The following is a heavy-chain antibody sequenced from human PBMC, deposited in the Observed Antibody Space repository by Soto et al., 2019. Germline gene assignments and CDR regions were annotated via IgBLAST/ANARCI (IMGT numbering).Heavy chain of an antibody. J-gene: IGHJ4*02. CDR2: INPNSGDT. V-gene: IGHV1-2*02. CDR3: AREASAVVSLDY. Sequence: ASVKVSCKASGYIFTAYAMHWVRQAPGQGLEWLGWINPNSGDTIYAQKFQDRVTMTCDTSVSTAYLELSSLSSDDTALYYCAREASAVVSLDYWGQGTLVTVSS. D-gene: IGHD2-15*01. CDR1: GYIFTAYA.